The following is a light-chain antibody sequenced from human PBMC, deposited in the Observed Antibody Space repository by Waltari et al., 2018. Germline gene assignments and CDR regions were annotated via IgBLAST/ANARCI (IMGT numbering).Light chain of an antibody. CDR3: YSRDTSGKHRV. V-gene: IGLV3-19*01. CDR1: SLRSYY. CDR2: GKN. Sequence: SSELTQDHAVSVALGQTVRITCQGASLRSYYATWYQQKPGQAPLLVIYGKNNRPSGIPDRFSGSSSGNTASLTITGAQAEDEADYYCYSRDTSGKHRVFGGGTKVTVV. J-gene: IGLJ3*02.